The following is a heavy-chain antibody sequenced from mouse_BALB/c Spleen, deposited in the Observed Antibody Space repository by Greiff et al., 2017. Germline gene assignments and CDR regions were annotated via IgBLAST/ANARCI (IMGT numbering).Heavy chain of an antibody. CDR2: IDPANGNT. CDR1: GFNIKDTY. D-gene: IGHD3-1*01. J-gene: IGHJ1*01. V-gene: IGHV14-3*02. CDR3: ARTAGFDV. Sequence: EVQLQQSGAELVKPGASVKLSCTASGFNIKDTYMHWVKQRPEQGLEWIGRIDPANGNTKYDPKFQGKATITADTSSNTAYLQLSSLTSEDTAVYYGARTAGFDVWGAGTTVTVSS.